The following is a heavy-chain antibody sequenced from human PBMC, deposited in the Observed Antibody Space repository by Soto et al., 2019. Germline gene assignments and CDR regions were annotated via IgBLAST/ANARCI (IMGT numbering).Heavy chain of an antibody. CDR1: GGSISSSSYY. J-gene: IGHJ5*02. CDR3: ARTYYDFWSGNNWFDP. Sequence: PSETLSLTCTVSGGSISSSSYYWGWMRQPPGKGLEWIGSIYYSGSTYYNPSLKSRVTISVDTSKNQFSLKLSSVTAADTAVYYCARTYYDFWSGNNWFDPWGQGTLVTVPS. CDR2: IYYSGST. V-gene: IGHV4-39*01. D-gene: IGHD3-3*01.